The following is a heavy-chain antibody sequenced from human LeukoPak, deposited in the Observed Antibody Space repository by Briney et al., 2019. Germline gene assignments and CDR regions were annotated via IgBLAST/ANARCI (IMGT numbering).Heavy chain of an antibody. Sequence: ASVKVSCKASGGTFSSYAISWVRQAPGQGLEWMGGIIPIFGTANYAQKFQGRVTITADESTSTAYMELSSLRSEDTTVYHCARDLGSIAARPGLYGMDVWGQGTTVTVSS. J-gene: IGHJ6*02. CDR1: GGTFSSYA. CDR2: IIPIFGTA. V-gene: IGHV1-69*13. D-gene: IGHD6-6*01. CDR3: ARDLGSIAARPGLYGMDV.